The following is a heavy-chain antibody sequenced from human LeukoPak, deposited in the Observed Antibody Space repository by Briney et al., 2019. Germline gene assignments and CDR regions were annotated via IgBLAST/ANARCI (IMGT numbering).Heavy chain of an antibody. CDR2: ISGSGGHT. D-gene: IGHD2-21*01. CDR1: GFTFSSYA. Sequence: GGSVRLFCALSGFTFSSYAMSWARQAPGEGRECLSSISGSGGHTHHTHSVEGRLTLSRHNSKHTLYLKKNSQRAEHTAVYYCALKMWFRPLLVFDMGREGTMVTVPS. J-gene: IGHJ3*02. CDR3: ALKMWFRPLLVFDM. V-gene: IGHV3-23*01.